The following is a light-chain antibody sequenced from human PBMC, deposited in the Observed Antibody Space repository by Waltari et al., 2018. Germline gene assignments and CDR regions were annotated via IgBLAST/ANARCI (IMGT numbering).Light chain of an antibody. CDR1: SSDVGGYNL. CDR3: CSFAGSISVFTV. J-gene: IGLJ1*01. Sequence: QSALPQFVSVSGSPGQSITISCTGTSSDVGGYNLASWYQQHPGRAPKLIIYDFTKRPSGVSNRFSGSKSGNTASLTISGLQAEDEADYYCCSFAGSISVFTVFGTGTTVTVL. CDR2: DFT. V-gene: IGLV2-23*02.